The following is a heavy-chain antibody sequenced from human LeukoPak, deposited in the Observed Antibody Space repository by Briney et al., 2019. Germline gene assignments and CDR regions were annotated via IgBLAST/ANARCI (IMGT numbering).Heavy chain of an antibody. CDR2: ISSSSSYT. Sequence: GGPLRLPCAASGFPFSSYNMNWVRQAPGKGLEWVSSISSSSSYTYYAESVKGRFTISRDNAKNSLYLQMNSLRAEDTAVYYCARDSGLQYYFDYWGEGSLVIVSS. D-gene: IGHD1-14*01. CDR3: ARDSGLQYYFDY. CDR1: GFPFSSYN. J-gene: IGHJ4*02. V-gene: IGHV3-21*01.